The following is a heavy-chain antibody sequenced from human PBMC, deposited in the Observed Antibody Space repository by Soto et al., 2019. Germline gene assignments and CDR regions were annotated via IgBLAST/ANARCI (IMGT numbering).Heavy chain of an antibody. Sequence: PSETLSLTCTVSGGSISSYYWSWIRQPPGKGLEWIGYIHYRGSTNYNPSLKSRVTISVDTSKNQFSLKLSSVTAADTAVYYCASLGTGYYFSPRAFDYWGQGTLVTVSS. J-gene: IGHJ4*02. V-gene: IGHV4-59*01. D-gene: IGHD3-9*01. CDR1: GGSISSYY. CDR2: IHYRGST. CDR3: ASLGTGYYFSPRAFDY.